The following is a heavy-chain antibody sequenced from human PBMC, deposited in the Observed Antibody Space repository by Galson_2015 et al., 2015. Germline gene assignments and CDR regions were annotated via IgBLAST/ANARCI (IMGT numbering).Heavy chain of an antibody. D-gene: IGHD3-3*01. CDR1: GFIFSNYA. J-gene: IGHJ4*02. Sequence: SLRLSCAASGFIFSNYAMSWVRQAPGKGLEWVAAISGGGGYTYYPDSVKGRFTTSRDNSKNTLYLQMNSLRGEDTAVYYCASQYYGERSGECHDLDYWGQGALVTVSS. CDR3: ASQYYGERSGECHDLDY. CDR2: ISGGGGYT. V-gene: IGHV3-23*01.